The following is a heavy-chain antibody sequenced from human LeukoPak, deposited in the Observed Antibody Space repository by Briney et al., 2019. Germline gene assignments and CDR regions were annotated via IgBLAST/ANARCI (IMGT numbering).Heavy chain of an antibody. V-gene: IGHV3-30*04. D-gene: IGHD2-2*01. CDR3: ATSYCSTTSCPPHY. CDR2: ISYDGSNK. Sequence: GGSLRLSCAASGFTFSSYAMHWVRQAPGKGLEWVAVISYDGSNKYYAGSVKGRFTISRDNSKNTLYLQMNSLRAEDTAVYYCATSYCSTTSCPPHYWGQGTLVTVSS. CDR1: GFTFSSYA. J-gene: IGHJ4*02.